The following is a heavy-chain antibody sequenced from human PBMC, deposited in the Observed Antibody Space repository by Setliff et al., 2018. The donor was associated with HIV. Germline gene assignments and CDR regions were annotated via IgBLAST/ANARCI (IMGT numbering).Heavy chain of an antibody. CDR1: GFIFGNYE. D-gene: IGHD3-3*01. CDR3: VREAWSGPIMMGFDP. CDR2: ISSSGTTI. J-gene: IGHJ5*02. Sequence: SLRLSCVTSGFIFGNYEMNWVRQAPGKGLEWLSYISSSGTTIYYADSVKGRFTISRDDAKNSLYLQMNSLRGEDTAVYYCVREAWSGPIMMGFDPWGQGTLVTVSS. V-gene: IGHV3-48*03.